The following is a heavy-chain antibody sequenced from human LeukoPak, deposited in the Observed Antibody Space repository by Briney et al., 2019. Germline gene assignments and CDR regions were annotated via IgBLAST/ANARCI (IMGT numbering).Heavy chain of an antibody. J-gene: IGHJ4*02. CDR2: INAGNGNT. Sequence: GASVKVSCKASGYTFTSYAMHWVRQAPGQRLEWMGRINAGNGNTKYSQKFQGRVTITRDTSASTAYMELSSLRSEDTAVYYCARGANYDILTGPPDYWGQGTLVTVSS. CDR1: GYTFTSYA. V-gene: IGHV1-3*01. CDR3: ARGANYDILTGPPDY. D-gene: IGHD3-9*01.